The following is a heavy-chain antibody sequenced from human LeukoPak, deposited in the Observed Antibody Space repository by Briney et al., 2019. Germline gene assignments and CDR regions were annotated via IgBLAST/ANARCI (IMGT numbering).Heavy chain of an antibody. CDR3: ARAGVWDYSDSSGYHNAAFDI. CDR2: INPASGGT. CDR1: GYTFTDYY. Sequence: ASVKVSCKASGYTFTDYYIHWVRQAPGQGLEWMGWINPASGGTNYAQKFQGRVTMTRDTSISTSYMELSRLKSDDTAVYFCARAGVWDYSDSSGYHNAAFDIWGQGTMVTVSS. J-gene: IGHJ3*02. D-gene: IGHD3-22*01. V-gene: IGHV1-2*02.